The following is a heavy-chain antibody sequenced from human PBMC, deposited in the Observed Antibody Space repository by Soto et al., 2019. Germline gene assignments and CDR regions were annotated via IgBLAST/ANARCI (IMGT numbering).Heavy chain of an antibody. D-gene: IGHD2-21*02. CDR1: GGSVTNTIYS. CDR2: IFYRGTT. Sequence: ASETLSLTCTVSGGSVTNTIYSWNWIRQPPGMGLEWIGNIFYRGTTYYNPSLKSRVTMSVDTFNDQFSLNLDSVTAADTAVYYCARLRGGDWTGAFDIWGQGTMVTVSS. J-gene: IGHJ3*02. V-gene: IGHV4-39*01. CDR3: ARLRGGDWTGAFDI.